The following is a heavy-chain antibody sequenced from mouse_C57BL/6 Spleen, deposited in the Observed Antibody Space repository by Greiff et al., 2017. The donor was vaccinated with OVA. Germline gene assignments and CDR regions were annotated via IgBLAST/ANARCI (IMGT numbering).Heavy chain of an antibody. D-gene: IGHD2-3*01. Sequence: DVKLVESGEGLVKPGGSLKLSCAASGFTFSSYAMSWVRQTPEKRLEWVAYISSGGDHIYYADTVKGRFTISRDNARNTLYLQMSSLKSEDTAMYDSTRDAKYDVYHEIAYWGQGTLVTVSA. V-gene: IGHV5-9-1*02. J-gene: IGHJ3*01. CDR3: TRDAKYDVYHEIAY. CDR1: GFTFSSYA. CDR2: ISSGGDHI.